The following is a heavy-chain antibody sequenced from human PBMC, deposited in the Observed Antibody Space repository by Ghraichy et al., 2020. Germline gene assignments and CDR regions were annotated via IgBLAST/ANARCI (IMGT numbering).Heavy chain of an antibody. D-gene: IGHD3-10*01. CDR2: IYWNDDK. CDR3: RASIGWFGEFATYFDY. V-gene: IGHV2-5*01. Sequence: SGPTLVKPTQTLTLTCTFSGFSLSTSGVGVGWIRQPPGKALEWLALIYWNDDKRYSPSLKSRLTITKDTSKNQVVLTMTNMDPVDTATYYCRASIGWFGEFATYFDYWGQGTLVTVSS. J-gene: IGHJ4*02. CDR1: GFSLSTSGVG.